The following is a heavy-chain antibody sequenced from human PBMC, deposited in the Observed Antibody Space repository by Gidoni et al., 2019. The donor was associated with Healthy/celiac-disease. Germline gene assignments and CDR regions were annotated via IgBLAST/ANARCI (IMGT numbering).Heavy chain of an antibody. CDR2: IIPILGIA. J-gene: IGHJ6*02. Sequence: QVQLVQSGAEVKKPGSSVKVSCKASGGTFSSYAISWVRQAPGQGLEWMGRIIPILGIANYAQKFQGRVTITADKSTSTAYMELSSLRSEDTAVYYCAGGSTGTAHDLYYYYGMDVWGQGTTVTVSS. CDR3: AGGSTGTAHDLYYYYGMDV. D-gene: IGHD1-1*01. V-gene: IGHV1-69*04. CDR1: GGTFSSYA.